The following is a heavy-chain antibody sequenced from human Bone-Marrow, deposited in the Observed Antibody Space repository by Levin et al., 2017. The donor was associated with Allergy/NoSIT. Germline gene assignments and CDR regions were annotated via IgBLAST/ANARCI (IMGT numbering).Heavy chain of an antibody. Sequence: LGESLKISCAASGFSVSSDFMTWVRQAPGEGLDWVSMTHASAGTFYADSVKGRFTISTDNSKNTLYLQMNSLRAEDTAVYYCATRGSWGQGTLVTVSS. J-gene: IGHJ5*02. CDR3: ATRGS. V-gene: IGHV3-53*01. D-gene: IGHD3-10*01. CDR2: THASAGT. CDR1: GFSVSSDF.